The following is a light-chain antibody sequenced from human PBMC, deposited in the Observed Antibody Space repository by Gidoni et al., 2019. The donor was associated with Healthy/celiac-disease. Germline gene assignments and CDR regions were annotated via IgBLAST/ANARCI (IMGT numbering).Light chain of an antibody. J-gene: IGLJ2*01. V-gene: IGLV1-47*01. CDR1: SSNIGSNY. CDR3: AAWDDSLSGRVV. CDR2: RNN. Sequence: QSVLTQPPSASATPGPRVTISCSGSSSNIGSNYVYWYQQLPGTAPKLLIYRNNQRPSGVPDRFSGSKSGTSASLAISGLRSEDEADYYCAAWDDSLSGRVVFGGGTKLTVL.